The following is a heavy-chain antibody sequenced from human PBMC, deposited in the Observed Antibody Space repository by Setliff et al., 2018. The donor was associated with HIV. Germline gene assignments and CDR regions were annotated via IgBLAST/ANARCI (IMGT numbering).Heavy chain of an antibody. CDR1: GYTFTSYA. CDR2: INAGNGNT. V-gene: IGHV1-3*01. Sequence: ASVKVSCKASGYTFTSYAMHWVRQAPGQRLEWMGWINAGNGNTKYSQKFQGRVTITRDTSASTAYMELSSLRSEDTAVYYCARVIERGGNCWSSASLPPAGWFDPWGQGTLVTVSS. D-gene: IGHD2-15*01. CDR3: ARVIERGGNCWSSASLPPAGWFDP. J-gene: IGHJ5*02.